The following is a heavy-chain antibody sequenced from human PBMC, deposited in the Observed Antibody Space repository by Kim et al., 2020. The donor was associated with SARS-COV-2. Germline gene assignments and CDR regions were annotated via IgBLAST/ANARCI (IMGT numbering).Heavy chain of an antibody. V-gene: IGHV3-30*01. CDR3: ARGYDILTNYYYYGMDV. D-gene: IGHD3-9*01. Sequence: VKGRFTISRDNSKNTLYLQMNSLRAEDTAVYYCARGYDILTNYYYYGMDVWGQGTTVTVSS. J-gene: IGHJ6*02.